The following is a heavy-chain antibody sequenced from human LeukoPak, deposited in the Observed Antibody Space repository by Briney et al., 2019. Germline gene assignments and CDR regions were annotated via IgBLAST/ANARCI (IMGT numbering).Heavy chain of an antibody. CDR3: ARGYYDSSGFDLASFDY. D-gene: IGHD3-22*01. Sequence: PGGSLRLSCAASGFTFSSNYMSWVRQAPGKGLEWVSVIYSGGSTYYADSVKGRFTISRDNSKNTLYLQMNSLRAEDTAVYYCARGYYDSSGFDLASFDYWGQGTLVTVSS. CDR2: IYSGGST. CDR1: GFTFSSNY. J-gene: IGHJ4*02. V-gene: IGHV3-53*01.